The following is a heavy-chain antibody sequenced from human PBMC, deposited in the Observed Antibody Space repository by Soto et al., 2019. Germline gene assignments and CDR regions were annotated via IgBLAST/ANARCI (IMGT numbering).Heavy chain of an antibody. Sequence: PGGSLRLSCAASGFTFSSYGMHWVRQAPGKGLEWVAVISYDGSNKYYADSVKGRFTISRDNSKNTLYLQMNSLRAEDTAVYYCAKDLRFLEWRPANPEEASYGRDPYLYYYSGMDVWGQGTTVTVSS. J-gene: IGHJ6*02. D-gene: IGHD3-3*01. CDR2: ISYDGSNK. CDR3: AKDLRFLEWRPANPEEASYGRDPYLYYYSGMDV. V-gene: IGHV3-30*18. CDR1: GFTFSSYG.